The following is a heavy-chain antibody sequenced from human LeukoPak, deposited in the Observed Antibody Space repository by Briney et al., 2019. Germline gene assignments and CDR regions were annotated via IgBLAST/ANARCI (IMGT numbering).Heavy chain of an antibody. CDR3: ARRFARKGNRYCSSTSCQQRWFDP. V-gene: IGHV4-34*01. Sequence: SETLSLTCAVYGGSFSGYYWSWIRQPPGKGLEWIGEINHSGSTNYNPSLKSRVTISVDTSKNQFSLKLSSVTAADTAVYYCARRFARKGNRYCSSTSCQQRWFDPWGQGTLVTVSS. CDR1: GGSFSGYY. D-gene: IGHD2-2*01. CDR2: INHSGST. J-gene: IGHJ5*02.